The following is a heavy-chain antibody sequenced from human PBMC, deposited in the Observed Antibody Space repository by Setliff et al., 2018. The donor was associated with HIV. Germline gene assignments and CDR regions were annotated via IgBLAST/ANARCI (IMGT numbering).Heavy chain of an antibody. J-gene: IGHJ5*02. Sequence: SVKVSCKASGGTFSSYAISWVRQAPGQGLEWMGGIIPIFGTANYAQKFQGRVTITTDESTSTAYMELSSLRSEDTAVYYCARGSWSSSWSSNWFDPWGQGTLVTVSS. CDR2: IIPIFGTA. CDR3: ARGSWSSSWSSNWFDP. CDR1: GGTFSSYA. D-gene: IGHD6-13*01. V-gene: IGHV1-69*05.